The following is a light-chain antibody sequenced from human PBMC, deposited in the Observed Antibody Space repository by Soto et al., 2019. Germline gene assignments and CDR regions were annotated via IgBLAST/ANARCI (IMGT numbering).Light chain of an antibody. V-gene: IGLV9-49*03. CDR3: GADHGSGGNFVYI. CDR1: SGYSNYK. Sequence: PLPTQPPSASAPLGGSVTLTCTLSSGYSNYKVDWYQQRPGKGPRFVMRVGTGGIVGSKGDGIPDRFSVLGSGLNRYLTIKNIQEEDESDYHCGADHGSGGNFVYIFGTGTKVTVL. J-gene: IGLJ1*01. CDR2: VGTGGIVG.